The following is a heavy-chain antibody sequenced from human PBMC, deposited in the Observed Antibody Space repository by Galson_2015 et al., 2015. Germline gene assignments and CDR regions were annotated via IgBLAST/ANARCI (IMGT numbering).Heavy chain of an antibody. D-gene: IGHD3-22*01. Sequence: QSGAEVKKPGESLKISCKGSGYSFTSYWIGWVRQMPGKGLEWMGIIYPGDSDTRYSPSFQGQVTISADKSISAAYLQWSSLKASDTAMYYCARGGGYYYDSSGYLIVDYWGQGTPVTVSS. CDR3: ARGGGYYYDSSGYLIVDY. CDR1: GYSFTSYW. CDR2: IYPGDSDT. J-gene: IGHJ4*02. V-gene: IGHV5-51*01.